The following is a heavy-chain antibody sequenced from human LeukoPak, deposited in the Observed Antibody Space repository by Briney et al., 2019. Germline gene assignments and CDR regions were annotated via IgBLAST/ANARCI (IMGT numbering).Heavy chain of an antibody. CDR1: GGSISNSSYY. Sequence: PSDTLSLTCTVSGGSISNSSYYWGWIRQPPGKGLEWIESIHYSGSTYYNPTLKSRVTISVDTSKNQLSLKLSSVTAADTAVYYCASSIIPLGPFYFDYWGQGTLVTVSS. J-gene: IGHJ4*02. CDR2: IHYSGST. CDR3: ASSIIPLGPFYFDY. D-gene: IGHD1-14*01. V-gene: IGHV4-39*01.